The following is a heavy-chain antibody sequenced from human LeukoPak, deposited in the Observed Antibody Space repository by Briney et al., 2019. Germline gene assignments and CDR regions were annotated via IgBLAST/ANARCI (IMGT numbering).Heavy chain of an antibody. CDR3: ARGSSPFDY. V-gene: IGHV3-48*02. CDR2: ISSSSSAM. J-gene: IGHJ4*02. CDR1: GFTFSSYS. Sequence: GGSLRLSCAASGFTFSSYSMSWVRQAPGKGLEWVSYISSSSSAMYYADSMKGRFTISRDNAKNSLYLQMNNLRDEDTAVYYCARGSSPFDYWGQGTLVTVSS.